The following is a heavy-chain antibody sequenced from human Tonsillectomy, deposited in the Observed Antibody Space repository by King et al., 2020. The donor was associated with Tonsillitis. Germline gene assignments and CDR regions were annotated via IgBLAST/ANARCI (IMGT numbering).Heavy chain of an antibody. CDR1: GFTFSNYW. CDR2: IKEDGTAT. CDR3: AHYDFWSGYAFDD. D-gene: IGHD3/OR15-3a*01. Sequence: VQLVESGRGLVQPGGSRRLSCAASGFTFSNYWMSWVRQTPGKGLEWVANIKEDGTATHYMGSVKGRFTISRDNTKNSLYLQMDSLRVEDTAVYYCAHYDFWSGYAFDDWGQGTLVTVSS. V-gene: IGHV3-7*01. J-gene: IGHJ4*02.